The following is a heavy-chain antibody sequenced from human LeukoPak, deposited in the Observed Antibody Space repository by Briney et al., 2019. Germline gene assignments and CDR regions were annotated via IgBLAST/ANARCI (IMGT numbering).Heavy chain of an antibody. J-gene: IGHJ4*02. CDR1: GGSISSYF. D-gene: IGHD2-2*01. CDR2: IYSSGST. V-gene: IGHV4-4*09. CDR3: ARGGSRVFDS. Sequence: SETLSLTCTVSGGSISSYFWSWIRQPPGKELEWIGYIYSSGSTSYNPSLKSRVTISVDTSKNQFSLKLTSVTAADTAVYYCARGGSRVFDSWGQGTLVTVSS.